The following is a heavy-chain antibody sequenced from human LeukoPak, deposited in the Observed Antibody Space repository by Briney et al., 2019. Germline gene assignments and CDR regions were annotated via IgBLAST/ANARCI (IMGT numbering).Heavy chain of an antibody. CDR2: ISAYNGNT. V-gene: IGHV1-18*01. Sequence: ASVTVSCKASGYTFTSYGISWVRQAPGRGLEWMGWISAYNGNTNYAQKLQGRVTMTTDTSTSTAYMELRSLRSDDTAVYYCARKVRDHYYDSSGFHLDPWGQGTLVTVSS. D-gene: IGHD3-22*01. J-gene: IGHJ5*02. CDR3: ARKVRDHYYDSSGFHLDP. CDR1: GYTFTSYG.